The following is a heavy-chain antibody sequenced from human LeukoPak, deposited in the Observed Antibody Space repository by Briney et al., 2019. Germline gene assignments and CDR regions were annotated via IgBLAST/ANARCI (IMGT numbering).Heavy chain of an antibody. J-gene: IGHJ5*02. CDR3: ARDRNTIFGVVIRFDP. V-gene: IGHV3-33*01. D-gene: IGHD3-3*01. CDR1: GFTFSTYG. Sequence: GGSLRLSCAASGFTFSTYGMHWVRQAPGKGLEWVAVIWYDGSNKYYADSLKGRFTISRDNSKNTLYLQMNSLRAEDTAVYYCARDRNTIFGVVIRFDPWGQGTLVTVSS. CDR2: IWYDGSNK.